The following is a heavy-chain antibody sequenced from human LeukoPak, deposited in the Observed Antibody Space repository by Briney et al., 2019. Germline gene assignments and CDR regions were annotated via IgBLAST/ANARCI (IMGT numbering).Heavy chain of an antibody. CDR3: ARSSTGMRYFDWFAADY. CDR1: GFTFSSYA. J-gene: IGHJ4*02. Sequence: GGSLRLSCAASGFTFSSYAIHWVRQAPGKGLEWVAVISYDGSNKYYADSVEGRFTISRDNSKNTLYLQMNSLRAEDTAVYYCARSSTGMRYFDWFAADYWGQGTLVTVSS. D-gene: IGHD3-9*01. CDR2: ISYDGSNK. V-gene: IGHV3-30-3*01.